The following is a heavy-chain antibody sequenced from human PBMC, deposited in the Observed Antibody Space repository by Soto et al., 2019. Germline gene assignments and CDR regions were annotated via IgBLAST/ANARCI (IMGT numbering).Heavy chain of an antibody. CDR2: ISGSGGST. CDR1: GFTFSSYA. J-gene: IGHJ3*02. Sequence: EVQLLESGGGLVQPGGSLRLSCAASGFTFSSYAMSWVRQAPGKGLEWVSAISGSGGSTYYADSVKGRFTISRDNSKNTLYLQMNSLRAEDTAVYYCARTGVGGSCYSVHSCAFDIWGQGTMVTVSS. CDR3: ARTGVGGSCYSVHSCAFDI. D-gene: IGHD2-15*01. V-gene: IGHV3-23*01.